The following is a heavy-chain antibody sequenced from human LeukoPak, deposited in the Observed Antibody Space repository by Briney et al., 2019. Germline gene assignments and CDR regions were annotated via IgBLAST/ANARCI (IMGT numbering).Heavy chain of an antibody. J-gene: IGHJ4*02. CDR2: INPSGGST. CDR3: ARDGSTLPDDY. V-gene: IGHV1-46*01. Sequence: ASVNVSCKASGYTFTSYYMHWVRQAPGQGLEWMGMINPSGGSTSYAQKFQGRVTMTRDTSTSTVYMDLSSLRSEDTAVYYCARDGSTLPDDYWGQGTLVTVSS. D-gene: IGHD6-13*01. CDR1: GYTFTSYY.